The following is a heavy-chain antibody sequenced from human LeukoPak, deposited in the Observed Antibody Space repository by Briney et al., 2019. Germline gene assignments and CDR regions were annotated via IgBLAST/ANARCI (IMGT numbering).Heavy chain of an antibody. J-gene: IGHJ5*02. V-gene: IGHV4-34*01. CDR1: GGSFSGYY. Sequence: SETLSLTCAVYGGSFSGYYWSWIRQPPGKGLEWIGEINHSGSTNYNPSLKSRVTISVDTSKNQFSLQLNSVTPEDTAVYYCARDPGVVVAATSVWWFDPWGQGTLVTVSS. CDR3: ARDPGVVVAATSVWWFDP. CDR2: INHSGST. D-gene: IGHD2-15*01.